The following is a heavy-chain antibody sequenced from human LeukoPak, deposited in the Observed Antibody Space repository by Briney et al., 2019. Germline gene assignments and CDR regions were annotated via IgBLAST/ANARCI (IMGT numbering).Heavy chain of an antibody. CDR3: TRDNGYSGYDLARLFY. J-gene: IGHJ4*02. CDR1: GGSFSGYY. D-gene: IGHD5-12*01. CDR2: INHSGST. V-gene: IGHV4-34*01. Sequence: PSVTLSLTCAVYGGSFSGYYWSWIRQPPGKGLEWIGEINHSGSTNYNPSLESRVTISVDTSKNQFSLKLSSVTAADSAVYYCTRDNGYSGYDLARLFYWGQGPLVTVSS.